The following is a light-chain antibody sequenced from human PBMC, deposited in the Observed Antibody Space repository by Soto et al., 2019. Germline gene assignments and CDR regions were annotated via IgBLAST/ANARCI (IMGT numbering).Light chain of an antibody. V-gene: IGKV3D-15*01. CDR1: QSVSSN. CDR3: QFYGSSLIT. J-gene: IGKJ5*01. CDR2: EAS. Sequence: EIGMTQSPATLSVSPGERATLSCRASQSVSSNLAWYQQKPGQAPRLLISEASNRATGIPARFSGSGSGTDFTLTISSLEPEDSAVYYCQFYGSSLITFGQGTRLEI.